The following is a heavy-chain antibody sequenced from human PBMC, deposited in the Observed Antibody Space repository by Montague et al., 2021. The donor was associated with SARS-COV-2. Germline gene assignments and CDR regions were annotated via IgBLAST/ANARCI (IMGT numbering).Heavy chain of an antibody. D-gene: IGHD3-10*01. CDR2: IYYSGST. V-gene: IGHV4-39*01. J-gene: IGHJ4*02. CDR3: AGLGLLWFGELWN. CDR1: GGSISSSTYY. Sequence: SETLSLTCTVSGGSISSSTYYWGWIRQPPGKGLEWIGSIYYSGSTYYNPSLKSRVTISVDTSKNQFSLKLSSVTAADTAVYYCAGLGLLWFGELWNWGQGTLVTVSS.